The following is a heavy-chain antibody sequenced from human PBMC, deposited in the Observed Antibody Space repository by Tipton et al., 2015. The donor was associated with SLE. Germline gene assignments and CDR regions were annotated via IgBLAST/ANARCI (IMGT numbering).Heavy chain of an antibody. CDR3: ARGLLSDYGIDS. Sequence: RLYCAASGFTFSNFWMHWVRQAPGKGLVWVSRIYTDGSRIHYADSVKGRFTISRDNAKNTLYLQMNSLRAEDTAVYYCARGLLSDYGIDSWGQGTLVTVSS. CDR1: GFTFSNFW. D-gene: IGHD4-17*01. CDR2: IYTDGSRI. J-gene: IGHJ4*02. V-gene: IGHV3-74*01.